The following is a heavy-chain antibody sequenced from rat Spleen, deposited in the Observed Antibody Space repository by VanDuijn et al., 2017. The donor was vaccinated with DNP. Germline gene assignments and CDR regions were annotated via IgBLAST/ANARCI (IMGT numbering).Heavy chain of an antibody. Sequence: EVQLVESGGGLVQPGRSLKLSCAASGFTFSDHYMAWVRQAPKKGLEWVASIAKTGDNTYYPDSVKGRFTISRDNAKNTLYLQMNSLRSEDTATYYCTNDWELYYWGQGVMVTVSS. CDR2: IAKTGDNT. CDR1: GFTFSDHY. V-gene: IGHV5S23*01. J-gene: IGHJ2*01. D-gene: IGHD5-1*01. CDR3: TNDWELYY.